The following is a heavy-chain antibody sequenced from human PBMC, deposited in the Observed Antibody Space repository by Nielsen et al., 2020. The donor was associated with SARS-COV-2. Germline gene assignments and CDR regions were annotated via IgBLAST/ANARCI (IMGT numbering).Heavy chain of an antibody. V-gene: IGHV3-66*02. Sequence: VRQAPGKGLEWVSVIYSGGSTYYADSVKGRFTISRDNSKNTLYLQMNSLRAEDTAVYYCASLENIAAAGHSYYYYYGMDVWGQGTTVTVSS. CDR2: IYSGGST. D-gene: IGHD6-13*01. J-gene: IGHJ6*02. CDR3: ASLENIAAAGHSYYYYYGMDV.